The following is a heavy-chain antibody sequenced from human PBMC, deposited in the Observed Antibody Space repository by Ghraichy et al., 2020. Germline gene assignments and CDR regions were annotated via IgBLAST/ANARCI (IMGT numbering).Heavy chain of an antibody. CDR2: IRGSGSNE. CDR3: ARDPHSLDY. Sequence: GGSLRLSCVASGFTFSTYSMNWVRQAPGKGLEWVAYIRGSGSNEQYADSVKGRFTISRDNAKNSLYLQMNSLRDEDTAVYYCARDPHSLDYWGQGTLVTVSS. J-gene: IGHJ4*02. CDR1: GFTFSTYS. V-gene: IGHV3-48*02.